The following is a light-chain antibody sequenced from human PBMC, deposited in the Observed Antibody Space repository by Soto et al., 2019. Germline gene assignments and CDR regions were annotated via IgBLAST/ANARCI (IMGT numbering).Light chain of an antibody. J-gene: IGKJ3*01. CDR1: QSVSSSY. CDR3: QHYGTSAL. Sequence: EIVLTQSPGTLSLSPGERATLSCRASQSVSSSYLAWYQQKPGQAPRLLIYGASSRATGIPDRFSVSASGTDFTITISRLEPEDFAVYYSQHYGTSALFGPGTKVDIK. V-gene: IGKV3-20*01. CDR2: GAS.